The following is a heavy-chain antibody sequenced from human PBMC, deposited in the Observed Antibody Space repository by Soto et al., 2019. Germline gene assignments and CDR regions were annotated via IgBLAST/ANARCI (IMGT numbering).Heavy chain of an antibody. J-gene: IGHJ4*02. V-gene: IGHV1-2*02. CDR2: VNPNSGGT. Sequence: ASVKVSCKASGYTFTGYYMHWVLQAPGQGLEWMGWVNPNSGGTNYAQKFQGRVTMTRDTSISTAYMELSRLRSDDTAVYYCAREPLDTAMANFDYWGQGXLVTVSS. D-gene: IGHD5-18*01. CDR3: AREPLDTAMANFDY. CDR1: GYTFTGYY.